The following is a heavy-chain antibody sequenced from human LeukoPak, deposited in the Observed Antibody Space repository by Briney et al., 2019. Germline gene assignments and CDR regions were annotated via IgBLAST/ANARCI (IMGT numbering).Heavy chain of an antibody. CDR3: AMDSSSWSNDAFDI. J-gene: IGHJ3*02. D-gene: IGHD6-13*01. CDR2: IYHSGST. CDR1: GFTFSSYA. Sequence: SLRLSFAASGFTFSSYAMHWVRQPPGKGLEWIGEIYHSGSTNYNPSLKSRVTISVDKSKNQFSLKLSSVTAADTAVYYCAMDSSSWSNDAFDIWGQGTMVTVSS. V-gene: IGHV4-4*02.